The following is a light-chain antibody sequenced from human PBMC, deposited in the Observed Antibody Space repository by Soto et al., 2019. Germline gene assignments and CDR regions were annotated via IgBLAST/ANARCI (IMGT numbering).Light chain of an antibody. Sequence: QSALTQPASVSGSPGQSITISCAGTGSDIGRYNYVSWYQQHPGKAPKLIIYGVNYRPSGISNRFSGSKSGSTASLTISGLQPEDEADYYCNSYTSSSTRVFGGGTKLTVL. CDR2: GVN. J-gene: IGLJ3*02. CDR1: GSDIGRYNY. CDR3: NSYTSSSTRV. V-gene: IGLV2-14*03.